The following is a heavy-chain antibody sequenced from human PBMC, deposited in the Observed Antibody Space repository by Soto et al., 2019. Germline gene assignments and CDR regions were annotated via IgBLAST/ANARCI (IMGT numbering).Heavy chain of an antibody. D-gene: IGHD4-17*01. J-gene: IGHJ4*01. CDR3: AHAGDYALLTFDH. CDR2: IYWDDDK. Sequence: QITLKESGPTLVRPAQTLTLTCGFSGFSLSSYGMGVAWIRQPPGKALEWLALIYWDDDKRYSPSLKDRLAISKDTSSNQVVLTITNMDPGDTAKYFCAHAGDYALLTFDHWGPGTLVTVSS. V-gene: IGHV2-5*02. CDR1: GFSLSSYGMG.